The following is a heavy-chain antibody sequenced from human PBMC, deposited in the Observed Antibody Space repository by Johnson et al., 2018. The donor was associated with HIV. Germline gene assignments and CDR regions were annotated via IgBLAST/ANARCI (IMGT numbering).Heavy chain of an antibody. CDR2: INWNGGRT. V-gene: IGHV3-20*04. CDR1: GFRFDDYG. Sequence: VQLVESGGGLVQPGRSLRLSCAASGFRFDDYGMSWVRQAPGKGLEWISTINWNGGRTGYVDSLKGRFTISRDNAKNSLYLQMDSLRPEDTALYYCVRGGLGYQNFHDRFDVWGQGTVVTVSS. CDR3: VRGGLGYQNFHDRFDV. J-gene: IGHJ3*01. D-gene: IGHD3-16*02.